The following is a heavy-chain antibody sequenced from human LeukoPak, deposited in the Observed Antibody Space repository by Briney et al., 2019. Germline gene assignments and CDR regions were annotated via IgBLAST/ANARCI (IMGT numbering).Heavy chain of an antibody. CDR2: IIPIFGTA. J-gene: IGHJ4*02. V-gene: IGHV1-69*06. CDR3: ARSSIIAAAGPYYFDY. Sequence: SVKVSCEASGGTFSSYAISWVRQAPGQGLEWMGGIIPIFGTANYAQKFQGRVTITADKSTSTAYMELSSLRSEDTAVYYCARSSIIAAAGPYYFDYWGQGTLVTVSS. CDR1: GGTFSSYA. D-gene: IGHD6-13*01.